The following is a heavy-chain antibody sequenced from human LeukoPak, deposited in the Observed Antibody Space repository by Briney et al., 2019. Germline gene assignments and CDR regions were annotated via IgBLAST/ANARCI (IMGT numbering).Heavy chain of an antibody. J-gene: IGHJ6*02. CDR1: GFTVSSNY. D-gene: IGHD2-15*01. CDR2: IYNGGST. Sequence: PGGSLRLSCAGSGFTVSSNYMSWVRQAPGKGLEWVSVIYNGGSTYYAESVKGRFTISRDNSKNTLYLQMNTLRVEDTAVYYCAGSGCSGGRCYYNGMDVWGQGTTVSVSS. CDR3: AGSGCSGGRCYYNGMDV. V-gene: IGHV3-66*01.